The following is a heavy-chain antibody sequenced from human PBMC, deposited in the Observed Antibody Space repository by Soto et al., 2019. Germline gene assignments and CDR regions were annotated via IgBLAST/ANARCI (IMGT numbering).Heavy chain of an antibody. D-gene: IGHD2-2*01. J-gene: IGHJ6*01. V-gene: IGHV3-48*01. CDR2: ISSSSGTI. CDR1: GFTCSDYS. CDR3: ARALKQVSTTVLGLDV. Sequence: GGLLRLSNTASGFTCSDYSRSWVSHEQGKGLEWVSYISSSSGTIHYADSVKGRFTISRDNAKSSLFLHMNSLRAEDTAVYSFARALKQVSTTVLGLDVWVKRSTVTVSS.